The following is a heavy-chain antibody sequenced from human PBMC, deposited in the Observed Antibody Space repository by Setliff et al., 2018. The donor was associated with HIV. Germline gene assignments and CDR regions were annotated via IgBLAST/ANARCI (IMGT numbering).Heavy chain of an antibody. V-gene: IGHV4-30-4*08. Sequence: PSETLSLTCTVSGGSISSGDYYWSWIRQPPGKGLEWIGYIYYSGSTYYNPSLKSRVTISVDTSKNQFSLKLSSVTAADTAVYFCAREKHWNGPFGYWGQGKLVTVSS. J-gene: IGHJ4*02. CDR3: AREKHWNGPFGY. CDR1: GGSISSGDYY. D-gene: IGHD1-1*01. CDR2: IYYSGST.